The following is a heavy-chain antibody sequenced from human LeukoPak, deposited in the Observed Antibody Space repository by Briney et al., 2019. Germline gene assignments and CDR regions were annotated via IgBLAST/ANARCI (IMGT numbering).Heavy chain of an antibody. CDR3: ARRGQLLFRGRLVPGSGYFDY. D-gene: IGHD2-2*01. Sequence: SETLSLTCAVYGGSFSGYYWSWIRQPPGKGLEWIGEINHSGSTNYNPSLKSRVTISVDTSKNQFSLKLSSVTAADTAVYYCARRGQLLFRGRLVPGSGYFDYWGQGTLVTVSS. CDR2: INHSGST. J-gene: IGHJ4*02. CDR1: GGSFSGYY. V-gene: IGHV4-34*01.